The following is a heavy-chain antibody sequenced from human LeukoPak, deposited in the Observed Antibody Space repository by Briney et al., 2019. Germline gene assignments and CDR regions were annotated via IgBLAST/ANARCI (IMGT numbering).Heavy chain of an antibody. D-gene: IGHD7-27*01. CDR1: GFIFSSYS. CDR2: ISNSGDTT. CDR3: ANPWGSGWYFDL. J-gene: IGHJ2*01. V-gene: IGHV3-23*01. Sequence: GGSLRLSCAASGFIFSSYSMNWVRQAPGKGLEWVSLISNSGDTTYYADSVKGRFTISRDNSKNTLYLQMNSLRAEDTALYYCANPWGSGWYFDLWGRGTLVTVSS.